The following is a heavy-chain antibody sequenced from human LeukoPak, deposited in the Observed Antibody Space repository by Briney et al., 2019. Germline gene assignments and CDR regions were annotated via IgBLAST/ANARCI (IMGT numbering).Heavy chain of an antibody. CDR1: GFTFSSYS. D-gene: IGHD6-6*01. CDR2: ISSSSSYI. J-gene: IGHJ5*02. CDR3: ARFRVEYSSSNWFDP. Sequence: RGSLRLSCAASGFTFSSYSMNCVRQAPGKGLQWVSSISSSSSYIYYADSVKGRFTISRDNAKNSLYLQMNSLRAEDTAVYYCARFRVEYSSSNWFDPWGQGTLVTVSS. V-gene: IGHV3-21*01.